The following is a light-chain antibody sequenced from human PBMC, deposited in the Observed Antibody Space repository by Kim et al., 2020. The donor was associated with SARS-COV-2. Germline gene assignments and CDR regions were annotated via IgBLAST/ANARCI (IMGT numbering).Light chain of an antibody. J-gene: IGKJ1*01. Sequence: EIVMTQSPATLPVSPGERATLSCRASQSVLTNLAWYQQKPGQAPRLLIYGASTRATGIPASFSGSGSGTEFTLTISSLQSEDFVIYYCQQYYNWPRTFGQGTKVDIK. CDR2: GAS. CDR3: QQYYNWPRT. CDR1: QSVLTN. V-gene: IGKV3-15*01.